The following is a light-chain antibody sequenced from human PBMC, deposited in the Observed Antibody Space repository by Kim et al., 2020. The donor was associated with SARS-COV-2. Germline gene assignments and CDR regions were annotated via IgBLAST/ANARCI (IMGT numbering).Light chain of an antibody. V-gene: IGKV1D-12*01. CDR1: QGVSSW. CDR3: QQAKSFPYT. Sequence: SESEGDRVTSTWRASQGVSSWLSWYQQKPGEAPKLLIFGASSLQRGVPSRFSGSGSGTDFSLTVSSLQPEDFATYYCQQAKSFPYTFGQGTKLEI. J-gene: IGKJ2*01. CDR2: GAS.